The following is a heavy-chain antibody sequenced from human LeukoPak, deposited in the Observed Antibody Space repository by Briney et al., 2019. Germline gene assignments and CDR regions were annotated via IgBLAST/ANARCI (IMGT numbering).Heavy chain of an antibody. V-gene: IGHV1-69*06. CDR3: ARGQNYYDSSGYDAPEAFDI. D-gene: IGHD3-22*01. J-gene: IGHJ3*02. Sequence: SVKVSCKASGGTFSSYAISWVRQAPGQGLEWMGGIIPIFGTANYAQKFQGRVTITADKSTSTAYMELSSLRSEDTAVYYCARGQNYYDSSGYDAPEAFDIWGQGTMVTVSS. CDR2: IIPIFGTA. CDR1: GGTFSSYA.